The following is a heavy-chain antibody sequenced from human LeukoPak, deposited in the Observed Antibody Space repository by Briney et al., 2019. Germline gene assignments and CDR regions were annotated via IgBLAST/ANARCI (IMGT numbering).Heavy chain of an antibody. J-gene: IGHJ6*03. V-gene: IGHV1-69*13. D-gene: IGHD1-1*01. CDR3: ARNRKDDYYYYYYMDV. CDR2: IIPIFGTT. Sequence: VASVKDSCKASGGTFSSYAISWVRQAPGQRLGWMGGIIPIFGTTNYAQKFQSGVTITADESTSTDYMELSSLRSEDTAVYYCARNRKDDYYYYYYMDVWGKGTTVTVSS. CDR1: GGTFSSYA.